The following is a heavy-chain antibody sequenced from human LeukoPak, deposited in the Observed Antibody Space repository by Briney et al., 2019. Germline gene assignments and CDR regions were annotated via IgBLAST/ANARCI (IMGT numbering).Heavy chain of an antibody. CDR2: IKQGGSEK. D-gene: IGHD6-13*01. Sequence: GGSLRLSCAASGFTFSSYWMSWVRQAPGKGGEWVANIKQGGSEKYYVDSVKCGITISRDNAKNSLYLQMNRLRAEDTAVYYCARDEVTRGGAAVYYYYYYMDVWGKGTTVTVSS. V-gene: IGHV3-7*01. CDR3: ARDEVTRGGAAVYYYYYYMDV. J-gene: IGHJ6*03. CDR1: GFTFSSYW.